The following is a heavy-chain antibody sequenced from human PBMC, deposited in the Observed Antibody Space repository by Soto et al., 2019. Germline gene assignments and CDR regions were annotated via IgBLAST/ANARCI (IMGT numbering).Heavy chain of an antibody. J-gene: IGHJ5*02. V-gene: IGHV4-59*02. D-gene: IGHD3-3*01. CDR3: ARALDYDFWGGRNWFDP. CDR2: VYYTGIT. Sequence: PSETLSLTCDVSDASVTDNYWGWVRQTPGRGLEWIGYVYYTGITNYNPSLKRRVTMSLDTSKNRLSLQLDSVTAADTAVYYCARALDYDFWGGRNWFDPWGQGTLVTVSS. CDR1: DASVTDNY.